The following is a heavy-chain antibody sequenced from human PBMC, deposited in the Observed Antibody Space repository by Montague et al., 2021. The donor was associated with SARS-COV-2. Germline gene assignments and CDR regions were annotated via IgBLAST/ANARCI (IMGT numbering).Heavy chain of an antibody. CDR1: GGSFSSYY. Sequence: SETLSLTCAVSGGSFSSYYWSWIRQPPGEGLEWIAEINHSGSSXXXPSXXXRVTMSVDTSKNQFSLKLNSVIVADTAVYYCARLAYCGADCFSGWEIFFDSWGQGTLVTVSS. V-gene: IGHV4-34*01. J-gene: IGHJ4*02. D-gene: IGHD2-21*02. CDR3: ARLAYCGADCFSGWEIFFDS. CDR2: INHSGSS.